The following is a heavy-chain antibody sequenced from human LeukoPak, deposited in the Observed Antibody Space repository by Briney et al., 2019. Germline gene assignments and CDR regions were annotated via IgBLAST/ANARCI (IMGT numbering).Heavy chain of an antibody. CDR3: ARDWYYYDSSGYQNYDN. CDR1: GYTFTGYY. J-gene: IGHJ4*02. Sequence: GASVKVSCKASGYTFTGYYIHWVRQAPGQGLEWMGWINPNSGGTNYAQKFQGRVTMTRDTSISTAYMELSRLRSDDTAVYYCARDWYYYDSSGYQNYDNWGQGTLVTVSS. D-gene: IGHD3-22*01. CDR2: INPNSGGT. V-gene: IGHV1-2*02.